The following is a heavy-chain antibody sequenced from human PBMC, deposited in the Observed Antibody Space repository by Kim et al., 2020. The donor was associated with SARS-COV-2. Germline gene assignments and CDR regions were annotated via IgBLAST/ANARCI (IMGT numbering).Heavy chain of an antibody. CDR3: ASLRSGASMAFSDY. D-gene: IGHD1-26*01. CDR1: GASVSSGSYS. Sequence: SETLSLTCTVSGASVSSGSYSWNWIRQPPGKGLEWIGYVYSSEQTNYNPSLKSRVTISADTSKNQFSLKLSSVTAADTAVYYCASLRSGASMAFSDYWG. CDR2: VYSSEQT. V-gene: IGHV4-61*01. J-gene: IGHJ4*01.